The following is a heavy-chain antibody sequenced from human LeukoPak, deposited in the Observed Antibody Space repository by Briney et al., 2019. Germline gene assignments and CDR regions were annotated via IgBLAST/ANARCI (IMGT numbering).Heavy chain of an antibody. V-gene: IGHV3-23*01. CDR1: GFTFSSYA. CDR3: ASTLFLCGGDCYDH. CDR2: ISGSGGST. Sequence: GGSLRLSCAASGFTFSSYAMSWVRQAPGKGLEWVSAISGSGGSTYYADSVKGRFTISRDNSNNTLYLQMNSLRAEDTAVYYCASTLFLCGGDCYDHWGQGTLVTVSS. J-gene: IGHJ4*02. D-gene: IGHD2-21*01.